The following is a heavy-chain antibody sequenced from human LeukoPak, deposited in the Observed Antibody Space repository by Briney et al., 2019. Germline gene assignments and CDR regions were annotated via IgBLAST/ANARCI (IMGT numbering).Heavy chain of an antibody. D-gene: IGHD7-27*01. CDR2: IYSGGST. CDR1: GFTVSSDS. Sequence: PGGSLRLSCTVSGFTVSSDSMSWVRQAPGKGLEWVSFIYSGGSTHYSDSVKGRFTISRDNSKNTLYLQMNSLRAEDTAVYYCARTVWGYFDYWGQGTLVTVSS. J-gene: IGHJ4*02. CDR3: ARTVWGYFDY. V-gene: IGHV3-53*01.